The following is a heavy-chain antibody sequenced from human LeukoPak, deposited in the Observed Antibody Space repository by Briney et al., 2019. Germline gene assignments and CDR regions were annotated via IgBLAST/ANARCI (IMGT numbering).Heavy chain of an antibody. V-gene: IGHV4-38-2*02. CDR2: IYHSGST. D-gene: IGHD3-16*01. J-gene: IGHJ1*01. Sequence: NPSETLSLTCTVSSHSITNNYFGWIRQPPGKDLEWIGSIYHSGSTYYNPSLRSRVTVSVDTSKNQFSLKLSSVTAADTAVYYCVKEGEGSISHWGQGTLVTVSS. CDR1: SHSITNNYF. CDR3: VKEGEGSISH.